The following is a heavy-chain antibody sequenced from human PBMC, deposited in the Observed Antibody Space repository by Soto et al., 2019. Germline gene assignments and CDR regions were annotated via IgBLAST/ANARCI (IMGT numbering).Heavy chain of an antibody. D-gene: IGHD5-12*01. CDR3: AKDSGYDDVVY. J-gene: IGHJ4*02. CDR2: ISGSGGST. V-gene: IGHV3-23*01. CDR1: GFPFSSYA. Sequence: PGGSLRLSCAASGFPFSSYARSWGRQAPGKGLEWVSAISGSGGSTYYADSVKGRFTISRDNSKNTLYLHMNSLRAEDTAVYYCAKDSGYDDVVYWGQGTIVTVSS.